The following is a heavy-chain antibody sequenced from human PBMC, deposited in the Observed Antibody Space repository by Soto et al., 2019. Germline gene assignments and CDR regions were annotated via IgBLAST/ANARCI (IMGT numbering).Heavy chain of an antibody. CDR1: AASMITYY. Sequence: SETLSLPCTVSAASMITYYWAWIRQSPGGGLESIGYVSNTATTTYNPSLKNRVTISVDASKSQFYLKLRSVTAADTAVYYCAKNYGNAFDIWGQGTMVT. CDR2: VSNTATT. J-gene: IGHJ3*02. D-gene: IGHD3-10*01. CDR3: AKNYGNAFDI. V-gene: IGHV4-59*01.